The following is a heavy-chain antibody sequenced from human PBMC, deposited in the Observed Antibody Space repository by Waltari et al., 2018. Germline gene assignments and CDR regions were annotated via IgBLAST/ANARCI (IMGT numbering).Heavy chain of an antibody. V-gene: IGHV4-59*01. CDR2: IYYSGST. Sequence: QVQLQESGPGLVKPSETLSLTCTVSGGSISSYYWSWIRQPPGKGLEWSGYIYYSGSTNYNPSLKSRVTISVDTSKNQFSLKLSSVTAADTAVYYCARGSGYYDILTGYPRTHWFDPWGQGTLVTVSS. J-gene: IGHJ5*02. CDR3: ARGSGYYDILTGYPRTHWFDP. CDR1: GGSISSYY. D-gene: IGHD3-9*01.